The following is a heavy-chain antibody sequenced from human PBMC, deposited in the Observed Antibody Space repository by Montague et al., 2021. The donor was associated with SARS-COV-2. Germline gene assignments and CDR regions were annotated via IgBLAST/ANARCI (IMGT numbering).Heavy chain of an antibody. CDR3: ARIVGDCSSDSCYAVR. D-gene: IGHD2-2*01. CDR1: GASTNSNSYY. J-gene: IGHJ4*02. V-gene: IGHV4-39*01. CDR2: FYYTGYT. Sequence: SETLSLTCAVSGASTNSNSYYWGWIRQPPGKGLDWIGSFYYTGYTCYTPSLKSRVTISGDTSKNQFSLKLTPVTAADTAVYYCARIVGDCSSDSCYAVRWGQGTVVTVPS.